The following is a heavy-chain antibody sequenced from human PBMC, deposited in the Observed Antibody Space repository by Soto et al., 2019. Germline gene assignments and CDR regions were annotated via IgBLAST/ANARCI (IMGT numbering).Heavy chain of an antibody. D-gene: IGHD3-3*01. Sequence: SVKVSCKASGGTFSSYAISWVRQAPGQGLEWMGGIIPIFGTANYAQKFQGRVTITADKSTSTAYMELSSLRSEDTAVYYCARDATGDFWSSYYMPNCFEAWGEGTLVTVS. CDR1: GGTFSSYA. CDR2: IIPIFGTA. J-gene: IGHJ5*02. V-gene: IGHV1-69*06. CDR3: ARDATGDFWSSYYMPNCFEA.